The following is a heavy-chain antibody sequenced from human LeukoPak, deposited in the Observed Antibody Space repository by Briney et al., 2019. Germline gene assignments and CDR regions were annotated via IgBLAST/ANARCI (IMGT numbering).Heavy chain of an antibody. CDR3: ASHSKAATVDYFDS. CDR1: RASLYGHC. Sequence: SETLSLTCSVSRASLYGHCWSWIRQPPGTGLQWIGYIYATGSTNYNPSLTGRVTMSVDTSRTQFFLNLSSVTAADTAIYFCASHSKAATVDYFDSWGQGTPVTVSS. V-gene: IGHV4-4*08. D-gene: IGHD1-14*01. J-gene: IGHJ4*02. CDR2: IYATGST.